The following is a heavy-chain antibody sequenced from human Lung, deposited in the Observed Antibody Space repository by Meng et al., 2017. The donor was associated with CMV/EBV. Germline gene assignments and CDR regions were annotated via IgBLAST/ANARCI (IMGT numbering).Heavy chain of an antibody. J-gene: IGHJ4*02. CDR2: ISSSSTYI. Sequence: GGSLRLXCAASGFTFSGYCMNWVRQAPGKGLEWVSSISSSSTYIYYADSVKGRFTISRDNAKNSLYLEMNSLRAEDTAVYYCVRDLPPYYDFWSGYLDVLGQGXLVTVSS. V-gene: IGHV3-21*01. D-gene: IGHD3-3*01. CDR3: VRDLPPYYDFWSGYLDV. CDR1: GFTFSGYC.